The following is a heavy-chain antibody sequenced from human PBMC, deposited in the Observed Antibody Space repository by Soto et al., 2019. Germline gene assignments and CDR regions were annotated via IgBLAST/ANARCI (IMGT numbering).Heavy chain of an antibody. CDR3: ASYGYNYGGGYVGY. CDR2: IYSGGST. CDR1: GVTVSSNY. Sequence: EVQLVESGGGLVQPGGSLRLSCAASGVTVSSNYMSWVRQAPGKGLEWVSVIYSGGSTYYADSVKGRFTISRDNSKNTLYLQMNSLRGEDTAVYYCASYGYNYGGGYVGYWGQGTLVTVSS. V-gene: IGHV3-66*01. D-gene: IGHD5-18*01. J-gene: IGHJ4*02.